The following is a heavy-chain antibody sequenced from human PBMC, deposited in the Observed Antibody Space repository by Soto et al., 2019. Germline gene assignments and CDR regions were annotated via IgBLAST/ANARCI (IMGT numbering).Heavy chain of an antibody. CDR3: AREVVVAAVNWFDP. V-gene: IGHV4-59*01. D-gene: IGHD2-15*01. Sequence: SETLSLTCTVSGGSISRYYWSWIRQPPGKGLEWIGYIYYSGSTNYNPSLKSRVTISVDTSKNQFSLKLSSVTAADTAVYYCAREVVVAAVNWFDPWGQGTLVTVSS. J-gene: IGHJ5*02. CDR2: IYYSGST. CDR1: GGSISRYY.